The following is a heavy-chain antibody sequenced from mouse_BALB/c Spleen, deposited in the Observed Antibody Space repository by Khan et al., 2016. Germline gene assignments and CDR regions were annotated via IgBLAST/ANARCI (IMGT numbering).Heavy chain of an antibody. D-gene: IGHD1-1*01. CDR1: GYSITSDYA. Sequence: EVQLQESGPGLVKPSQSLSLTCTVTGYSITSDYAWNWIRQFPGNKLEWMGYISYSGSTSYNPSLKSRISITRDTSKNQFFLQLNSVTTEDTATXYWARDYYGSSYFDYWGQGTTLTVSS. V-gene: IGHV3-2*02. J-gene: IGHJ2*01. CDR3: ARDYYGSSYFDY. CDR2: ISYSGST.